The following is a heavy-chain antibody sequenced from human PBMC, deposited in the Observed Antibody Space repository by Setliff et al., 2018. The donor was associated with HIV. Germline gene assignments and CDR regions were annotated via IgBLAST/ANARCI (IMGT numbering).Heavy chain of an antibody. V-gene: IGHV3-30*02. CDR2: IRYDGSYK. J-gene: IGHJ4*02. CDR3: AREDFYDGSGVQLRAVRLYYLDY. Sequence: GGSLRLSCAASGFTFSYYGMHWVRQAPGKGLEWVTSIRYDGSYKYYADSVRGRFTISRDNSKNTLYLQMNSLRAEDTAVYYCAREDFYDGSGVQLRAVRLYYLDYWGQGALVTVSS. D-gene: IGHD3-22*01. CDR1: GFTFSYYG.